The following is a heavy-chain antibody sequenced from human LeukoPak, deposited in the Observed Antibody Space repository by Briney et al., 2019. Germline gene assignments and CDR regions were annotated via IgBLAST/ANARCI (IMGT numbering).Heavy chain of an antibody. CDR2: ISYDGSNK. CDR3: ARDQSSGYMKYYFDY. D-gene: IGHD5-12*01. J-gene: IGHJ4*02. CDR1: GFTFSSYG. Sequence: PGGSLRLSCAASGFTFSSYGMRWVRQAPGKGLEWGADISYDGSNKYYADSVKGRFTISRDNCKNTLYLQMNSLRAEDTAVYYCARDQSSGYMKYYFDYWGQGTLVTVSS. V-gene: IGHV3-30*03.